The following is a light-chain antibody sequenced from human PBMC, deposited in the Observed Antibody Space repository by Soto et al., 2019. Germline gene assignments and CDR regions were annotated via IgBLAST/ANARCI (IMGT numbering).Light chain of an antibody. V-gene: IGKV1-27*01. CDR3: EKYNSSPLT. Sequence: DIQMTQSPSSLSASVGDRVTITCRASQGISNYLAWYQQKPGKVPKLLIYAASTLQSGVPSRFSGSGSGIDFTITISTVPLKDVATYSCEKYNSSPLTFGGGTKVESK. CDR1: QGISNY. CDR2: AAS. J-gene: IGKJ4*01.